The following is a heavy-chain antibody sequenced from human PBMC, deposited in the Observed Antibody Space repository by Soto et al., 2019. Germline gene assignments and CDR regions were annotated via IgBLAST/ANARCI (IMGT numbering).Heavy chain of an antibody. Sequence: ASVKVSCEASGYDFPVNYLHWVRQAPGQGLEWMAVINPITGGKNYAQNFQGRVTMTWETSISTAYIELSRMKSDDTAIYYCARRYCSDSGCSDFFEYWGQAPMITV. CDR3: ARRYCSDSGCSDFFEY. V-gene: IGHV1-2*02. D-gene: IGHD2-8*02. J-gene: IGHJ4*02. CDR1: GYDFPVNY. CDR2: INPITGGK.